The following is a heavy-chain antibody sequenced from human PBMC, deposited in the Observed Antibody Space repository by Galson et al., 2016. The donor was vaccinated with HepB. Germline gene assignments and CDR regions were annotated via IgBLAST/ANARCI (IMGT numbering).Heavy chain of an antibody. CDR1: GVSISSYY. J-gene: IGHJ2*01. V-gene: IGHV4-59*01. Sequence: SETLSLTCAVSGVSISSYYWSWIRQPPGKGLEWIGYVYCNGHTNYNSSLKSRVTISVDTSSNHFSLNLTSVTAADTAVYYCARDRGNLGSDLWGCGTLVTVSS. CDR3: ARDRGNLGSDL. CDR2: VYCNGHT. D-gene: IGHD4-23*01.